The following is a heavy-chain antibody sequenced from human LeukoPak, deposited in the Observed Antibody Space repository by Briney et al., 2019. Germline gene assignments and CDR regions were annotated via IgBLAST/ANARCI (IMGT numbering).Heavy chain of an antibody. Sequence: SQTLSLTCTVSGGSISSGDYYWSWIRQSPGKGLEWIGYIYYSGSTYYNPSLKSRVTISVDTSKNQFSLKLSSVTAADTAVYYCARAPYGSGGDIQTWGQGTLVTVSS. D-gene: IGHD3-10*01. J-gene: IGHJ5*02. CDR3: ARAPYGSGGDIQT. CDR2: IYYSGST. V-gene: IGHV4-30-4*01. CDR1: GGSISSGDYY.